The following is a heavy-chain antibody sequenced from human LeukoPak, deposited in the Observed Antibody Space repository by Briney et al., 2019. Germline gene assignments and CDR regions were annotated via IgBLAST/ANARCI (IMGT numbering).Heavy chain of an antibody. D-gene: IGHD3-10*01. Sequence: ASVKVSCKASGYTFTSYYIHWVRQVPGQGLEWMGIINPSGGSTNYAQKFQGRVTMTGDTSTSTVYMELSSLRSEDTAVFYCARDGSYNYDSGTYYNPLTYFQHWARAPWSPSPQ. CDR1: GYTFTSYY. CDR2: INPSGGST. CDR3: ARDGSYNYDSGTYYNPLTYFQH. V-gene: IGHV1-46*01. J-gene: IGHJ1*01.